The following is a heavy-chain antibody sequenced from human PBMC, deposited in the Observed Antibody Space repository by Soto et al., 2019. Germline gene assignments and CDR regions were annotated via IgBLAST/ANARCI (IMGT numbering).Heavy chain of an antibody. CDR3: ARDLDCSSTSCYLGWFDP. V-gene: IGHV1-2*02. Sequence: ASVKVSCKASGYTFTGYYMHWVRQAPGQGLEWMGWINPNSGGTNYTQKFQGRVTMTRDTSISTAYMELSRLRSDDTAVYYCARDLDCSSTSCYLGWFDPWGQGTLVTVSS. CDR1: GYTFTGYY. CDR2: INPNSGGT. J-gene: IGHJ5*02. D-gene: IGHD2-2*01.